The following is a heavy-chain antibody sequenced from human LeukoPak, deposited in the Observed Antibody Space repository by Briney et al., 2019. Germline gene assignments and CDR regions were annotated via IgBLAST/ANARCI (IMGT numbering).Heavy chain of an antibody. Sequence: SETLSLTCTVSGGSISSSSYYWGWIRQPPGKGLEWIGSIYYSGSTYYNPSLKSRVTISVDTSKNQFSLKLSSVTAADTAVYYCVGQQLVRLDYWGQGTLVTVSS. V-gene: IGHV4-39*07. J-gene: IGHJ4*02. D-gene: IGHD6-13*01. CDR3: VGQQLVRLDY. CDR2: IYYSGST. CDR1: GGSISSSSYY.